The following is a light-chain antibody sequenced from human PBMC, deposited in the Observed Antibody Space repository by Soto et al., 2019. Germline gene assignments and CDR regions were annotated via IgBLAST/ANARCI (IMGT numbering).Light chain of an antibody. J-gene: IGKJ5*01. CDR3: RQDDTCPIT. Sequence: DIQMTQSPSSLSSSVGDRVTIIWRASQGISMSLAWYQQKPGKAPKLLIYAASSLQSGVPSRFSGSGFGTDFTLTISSLQPEDSAIYYCRQDDTCPITFGQGTRLEIK. V-gene: IGKV1D-12*01. CDR1: QGISMS. CDR2: AAS.